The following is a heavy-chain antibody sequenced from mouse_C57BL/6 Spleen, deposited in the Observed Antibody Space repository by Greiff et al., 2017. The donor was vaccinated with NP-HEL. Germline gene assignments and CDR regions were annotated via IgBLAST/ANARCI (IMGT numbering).Heavy chain of an antibody. CDR1: GFTFSDYG. V-gene: IGHV5-17*01. CDR2: ISSGSSTI. D-gene: IGHD4-1*01. J-gene: IGHJ3*01. Sequence: EVQVVESGGGLVKPGGSLKLSCAASGFTFSDYGMHWVRQAPEKGLEWVAYISSGSSTIYYADTVKGRFTISRDNAKNTLFLQMTSLRSEDTAMYYCARRDWEVLFAYWGQGTLVTVSA. CDR3: ARRDWEVLFAY.